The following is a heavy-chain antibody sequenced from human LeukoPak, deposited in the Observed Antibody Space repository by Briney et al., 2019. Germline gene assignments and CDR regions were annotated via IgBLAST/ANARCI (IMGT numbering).Heavy chain of an antibody. CDR3: ASYNWGSASDM. Sequence: GGSLRLSCAASGFTFSSYWMSWVRQAPGKGLEWVANIKQDGSEKYYVDSVKGRFTISRDNAKNTLYLQMNSLRAEDTAVYYCASYNWGSASDMWGQGTMVTVSS. CDR2: IKQDGSEK. D-gene: IGHD1-1*01. CDR1: GFTFSSYW. J-gene: IGHJ3*02. V-gene: IGHV3-7*01.